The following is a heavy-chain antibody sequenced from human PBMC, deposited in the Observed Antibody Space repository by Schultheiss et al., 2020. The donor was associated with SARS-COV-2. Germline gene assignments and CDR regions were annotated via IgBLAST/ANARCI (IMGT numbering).Heavy chain of an antibody. V-gene: IGHV3-30*03. D-gene: IGHD3-22*01. CDR1: GFAFRYFG. J-gene: IGHJ6*02. CDR2: ISYDGSNK. CDR3: ARDRATMIVVVNPYYYYGMDV. Sequence: GESLKISCAASGFAFRYFGMTWVRQAPGKGLEWVAVISYDGSNKYYADSVKGRFTISRDNSKNTLYLQMNSLRAEDTAVYYCARDRATMIVVVNPYYYYGMDVWGQGTTVTVSS.